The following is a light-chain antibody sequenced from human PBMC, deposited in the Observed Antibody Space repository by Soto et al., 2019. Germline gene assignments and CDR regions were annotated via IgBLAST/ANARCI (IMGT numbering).Light chain of an antibody. J-gene: IGLJ2*01. CDR2: EVS. V-gene: IGLV2-8*01. CDR3: SSYAGSNNLL. Sequence: QSALTQPPSASGSPGQSVTISCTGTSSDVGGYNYVSWYQQQPGKAPKLMIYEVSKRPSGVPDRFSGSKSGNTASLTVSGLQAEDEADYYCSSYAGSNNLLFGGGTKLTVL. CDR1: SSDVGGYNY.